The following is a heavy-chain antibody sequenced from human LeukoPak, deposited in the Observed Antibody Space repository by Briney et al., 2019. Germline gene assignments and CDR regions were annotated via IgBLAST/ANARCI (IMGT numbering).Heavy chain of an antibody. V-gene: IGHV1-2*02. D-gene: IGHD6-13*01. Sequence: ASVKVSCRASGYTFTGYYMHWVRQAPGQGPEWMGWINPNSGGTNYAQKFQGRVTMTRDTSISTAYMELSRLRSDDTAVYYCARAGQQLGSFDYWGQGTLVTVSS. CDR3: ARAGQQLGSFDY. CDR2: INPNSGGT. J-gene: IGHJ4*02. CDR1: GYTFTGYY.